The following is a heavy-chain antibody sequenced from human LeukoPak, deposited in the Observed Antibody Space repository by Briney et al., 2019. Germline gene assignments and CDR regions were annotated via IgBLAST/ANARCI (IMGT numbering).Heavy chain of an antibody. CDR3: ARVRSSGWSYFDY. Sequence: GGSLRLSCAASGFTFSSYWMHWVRQAPGKGLVWVSRIDSDGSSTSYADSGKGRFTISRDNAKNTEYLQMNSLRAEDTAVYYCARVRSSGWSYFDYWGQGTLVTVSS. CDR1: GFTFSSYW. D-gene: IGHD6-19*01. V-gene: IGHV3-74*01. J-gene: IGHJ4*02. CDR2: IDSDGSST.